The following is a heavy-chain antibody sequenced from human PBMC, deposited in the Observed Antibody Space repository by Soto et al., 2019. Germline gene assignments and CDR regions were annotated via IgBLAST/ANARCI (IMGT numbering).Heavy chain of an antibody. CDR1: GYTFTSYG. J-gene: IGHJ6*02. CDR2: IIPIFGTA. Sequence: ASVKVSCKASGYTFTSYGISWVRQAPGQGLEWMGGIIPIFGTANYAQKFQGRVTITADESTSTAYMELSSLRSEDTAVYYCARDVYSYGPALYYYYYYGMDVWGQGTTVTVSS. V-gene: IGHV1-69*13. D-gene: IGHD5-18*01. CDR3: ARDVYSYGPALYYYYYYGMDV.